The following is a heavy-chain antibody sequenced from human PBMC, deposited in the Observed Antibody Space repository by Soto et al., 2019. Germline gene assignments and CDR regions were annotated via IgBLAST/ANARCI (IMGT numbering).Heavy chain of an antibody. CDR3: ARVAY. J-gene: IGHJ4*02. V-gene: IGHV3-21*01. CDR1: GFTFSRFS. CDR2: ISSGRSDT. Sequence: GGSLRLSCEASGFTFSRFSMNWVRQVPGKGLEWVASISSGRSDTWYADSVKGRFIISRDNTQNSLFLQMNTLRPEDTAMYYCARVAYWGPGTQVTVSS.